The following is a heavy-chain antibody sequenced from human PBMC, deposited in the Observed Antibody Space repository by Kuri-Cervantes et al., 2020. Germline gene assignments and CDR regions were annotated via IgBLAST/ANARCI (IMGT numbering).Heavy chain of an antibody. CDR2: ISYDGSNK. V-gene: IGHV3-30*01. Sequence: LSLTCAASGFTFSSYAMHWVRQAPGKGREWVAVISYDGSNKYYADSVKGRFTISRDNSKNTLYLQMNSLRAEDTAVYYCARARVMNSNWFDPWGQGTLVTVSS. J-gene: IGHJ5*02. CDR3: ARARVMNSNWFDP. CDR1: GFTFSSYA. D-gene: IGHD2-8*01.